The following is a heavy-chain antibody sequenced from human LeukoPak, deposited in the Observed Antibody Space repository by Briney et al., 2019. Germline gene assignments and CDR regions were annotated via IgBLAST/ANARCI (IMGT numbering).Heavy chain of an antibody. CDR3: ATKKYSGSFYAF. CDR2: IKPNSGNT. J-gene: IGHJ4*02. Sequence: ASVKVSCKASGYSSTDYCIYWVRQAPGQGLEWMGWIKPNSGNTNYVQKFEGRVTMARDTSISTAYMELSSLRSDDTAVYYCATKKYSGSFYAFWGQGTLVTVSS. CDR1: GYSSTDYC. V-gene: IGHV1-2*02. D-gene: IGHD1-26*01.